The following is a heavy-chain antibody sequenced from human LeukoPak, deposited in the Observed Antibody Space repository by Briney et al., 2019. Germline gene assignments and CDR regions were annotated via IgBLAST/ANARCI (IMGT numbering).Heavy chain of an antibody. CDR1: GFAFGVYA. Sequence: GRSLRLSCAASGFAFGVYAMHRVRQAPGKGLEWVALISYDGSNKYYADSVKGRFTISRDNSKNTLYLQMNSLRAEDTAVYSCAREFTVANQPRFDFWGQGTLVTVSS. CDR2: ISYDGSNK. J-gene: IGHJ4*02. CDR3: AREFTVANQPRFDF. V-gene: IGHV3-30-3*01. D-gene: IGHD5-12*01.